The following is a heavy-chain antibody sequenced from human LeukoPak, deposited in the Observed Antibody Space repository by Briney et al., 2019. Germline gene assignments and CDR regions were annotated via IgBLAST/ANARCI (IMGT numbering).Heavy chain of an antibody. D-gene: IGHD3-9*01. CDR3: AREERYFDWLFGVRNYFDY. CDR2: IIPIFGTA. J-gene: IGHJ4*02. V-gene: IGHV1-69*13. CDR1: GGTFSSYA. Sequence: SVKVSCKASGGTFSSYAISWVRQAPGQGLEWMGGIIPIFGTANYAQKFQGRVTITADESTSTAYMELSSLRSEDTAMYYCAREERYFDWLFGVRNYFDYWGQGTLVTVSS.